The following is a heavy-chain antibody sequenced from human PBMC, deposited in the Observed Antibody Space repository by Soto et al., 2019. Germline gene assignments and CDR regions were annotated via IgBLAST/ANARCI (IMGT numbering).Heavy chain of an antibody. CDR1: GFTFSTYA. Sequence: GGSLRLSCSVSGFTFSTYAMHWVRQAPGKGLEYASSISSNGGSTYYADSVKGRFTISRDNSKNTLYLQMSSLRTEDTALYYCVKDRWVDYWGQGILVTVSS. CDR3: VKDRWVDY. V-gene: IGHV3-64D*06. CDR2: ISSNGGST. D-gene: IGHD1-26*01. J-gene: IGHJ4*02.